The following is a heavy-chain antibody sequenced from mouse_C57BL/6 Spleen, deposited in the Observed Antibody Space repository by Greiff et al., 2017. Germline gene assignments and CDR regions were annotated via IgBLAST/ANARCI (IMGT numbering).Heavy chain of an antibody. CDR3: ARGSSGSYCDD. Sequence: QVQLKQPGAELVRPGSSVKLSCKASGYTFTSYWMHWVKQRPIQGLEWIGNIDPSDSETHYNQKFKDKATLTVDKSSSTAYMQLSSLTSEDSAVYYCARGSSGSYCDDWGPGTTLTVSS. CDR2: IDPSDSET. CDR1: GYTFTSYW. V-gene: IGHV1-52*01. J-gene: IGHJ2*01. D-gene: IGHD3-2*02.